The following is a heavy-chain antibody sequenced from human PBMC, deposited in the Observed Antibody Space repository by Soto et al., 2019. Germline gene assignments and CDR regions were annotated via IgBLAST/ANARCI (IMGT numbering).Heavy chain of an antibody. V-gene: IGHV3-23*01. D-gene: IGHD4-4*01. CDR1: GLTFSNYA. CDR3: ARDLDSNYNNWFDP. Sequence: PGGSLRLSCTASGLTFSNYAMSWVRQAPGKGLEWVSIIGGSGSDTYYADSVKGRFTVSRDNSKNTQYVQMSSLRSEDTAVYYCARDLDSNYNNWFDPWGQGTLVTVSS. CDR2: IGGSGSDT. J-gene: IGHJ5*02.